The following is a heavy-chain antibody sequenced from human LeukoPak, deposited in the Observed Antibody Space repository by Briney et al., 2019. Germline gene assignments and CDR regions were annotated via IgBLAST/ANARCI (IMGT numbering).Heavy chain of an antibody. D-gene: IGHD2-2*01. CDR1: GFTFDDYA. J-gene: IGHJ4*02. V-gene: IGHV3-9*03. Sequence: PGGSLRLSCAASGFTFDDYAMHWVRQAPGKGLEWVSGISWNSGSIGYADSVKGRFTISRDNAKNSLYLQMSSLRAEDMALYYCAKADCSSTSCCAGYWGQGTLVTVSS. CDR2: ISWNSGSI. CDR3: AKADCSSTSCCAGY.